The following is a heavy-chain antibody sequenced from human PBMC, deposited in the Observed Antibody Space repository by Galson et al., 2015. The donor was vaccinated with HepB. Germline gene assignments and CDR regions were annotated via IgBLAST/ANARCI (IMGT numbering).Heavy chain of an antibody. V-gene: IGHV3-30*04. CDR2: ISYDGSNK. CDR1: GFTFSSYA. J-gene: IGHJ3*02. CDR3: ARDSFGETPGAFDI. D-gene: IGHD3-10*01. Sequence: SLRLSCAASGFTFSSYAMHWVRQAPGKGLEWVAVISYDGSNKYYADSVKGRFTISRDNSKNTLYLQMNSLRAEDTAVYYCARDSFGETPGAFDIWGQGTMVTVSS.